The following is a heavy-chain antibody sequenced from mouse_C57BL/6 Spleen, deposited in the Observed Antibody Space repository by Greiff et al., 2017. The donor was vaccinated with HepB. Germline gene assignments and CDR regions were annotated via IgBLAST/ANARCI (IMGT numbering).Heavy chain of an antibody. J-gene: IGHJ2*01. V-gene: IGHV1-15*01. CDR3: TRGGWLLRDDY. CDR2: IEPETGGT. CDR1: GYTFTDYE. Sequence: QVQLQQSGAELVRPGASVTLSCKASGYTFTDYEMHWVKQTPVHGLEWIGAIEPETGGTAYNQKFKGKAILTADKSSSTAYMELRSLTSEDSAVYYCTRGGWLLRDDYWGQGTTLTVSS. D-gene: IGHD2-3*01.